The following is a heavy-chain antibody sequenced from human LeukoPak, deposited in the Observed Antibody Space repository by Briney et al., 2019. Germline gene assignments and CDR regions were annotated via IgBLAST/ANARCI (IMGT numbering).Heavy chain of an antibody. CDR1: GVSISSGYYY. Sequence: ASETLSLTCSVSGVSISSGYYYWNWIRQPAGKGLEWIGRIYPASGSSSYNPSLQSRATILEARSSNQFSLKLSAVTASDTALYYCARETAVHGGIELWGQGIQVIVSS. J-gene: IGHJ4*02. V-gene: IGHV4-61*02. CDR3: ARETAVHGGIEL. D-gene: IGHD3-10*01. CDR2: IYPASGSS.